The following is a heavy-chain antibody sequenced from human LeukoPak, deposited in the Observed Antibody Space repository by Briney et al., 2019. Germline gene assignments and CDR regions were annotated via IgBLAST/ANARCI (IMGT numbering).Heavy chain of an antibody. J-gene: IGHJ5*02. V-gene: IGHV1-18*01. CDR3: AREATGRAFDP. Sequence: ASVKVSCKASGYNFNDFGVTWVRQAPGQGLEWMGWISALTGDTNYAQKFQGRVTMTTDISTDTAYMEMRSLRSDDTAVYYCAREATGRAFDPWGQGTLVTVSS. D-gene: IGHD1-1*01. CDR1: GYNFNDFG. CDR2: ISALTGDT.